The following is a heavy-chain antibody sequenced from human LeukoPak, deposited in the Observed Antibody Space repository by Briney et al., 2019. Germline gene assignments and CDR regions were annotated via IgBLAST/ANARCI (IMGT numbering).Heavy chain of an antibody. Sequence: GASVKVSCKASGGTFIGYAISWVRQAPGQGREWMGGIIPIFGTANYAQKFQGRVTITTDESTSTAYMELSSLRSEDTAVYYCASYGSGILDLNYYYYYMDVWGKGTTVTVSS. CDR3: ASYGSGILDLNYYYYYMDV. D-gene: IGHD3-10*01. CDR1: GGTFIGYA. V-gene: IGHV1-69*05. J-gene: IGHJ6*03. CDR2: IIPIFGTA.